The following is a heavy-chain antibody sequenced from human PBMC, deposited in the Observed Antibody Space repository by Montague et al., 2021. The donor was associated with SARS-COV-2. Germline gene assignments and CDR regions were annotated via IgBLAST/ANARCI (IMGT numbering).Heavy chain of an antibody. CDR1: GGSMSGYN. D-gene: IGHD2-21*01. V-gene: IGHV4-59*01. CDR3: ARGINSAGSYYYHLDV. CDR2: MYNSENT. Sequence: SETLSLTYNVAGGSMSGYNWSWIRQPPGKGLQWIGSMYNSENTSYNPSLKSRVTISVDTSKKQFSLRLSSVTAADTAVYFCARGINSAGSYYYHLDVWGQGTTVTVSS. J-gene: IGHJ6*02.